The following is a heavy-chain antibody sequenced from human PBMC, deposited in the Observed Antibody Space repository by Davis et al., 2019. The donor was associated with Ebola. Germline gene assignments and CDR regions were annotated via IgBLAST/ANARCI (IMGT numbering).Heavy chain of an antibody. CDR1: GGSISSHY. Sequence: PSETLSLTCTVSGGSISSHYWSWIRQPPGKGLEWIGHIYYSGSTNYNPSLKSRVTISVDTSKNQFSLKLSSVTAADTAVYYCARGIMITFGGVYWAFDIWGQGTMVTVSS. J-gene: IGHJ3*02. D-gene: IGHD3-16*01. V-gene: IGHV4-59*11. CDR2: IYYSGST. CDR3: ARGIMITFGGVYWAFDI.